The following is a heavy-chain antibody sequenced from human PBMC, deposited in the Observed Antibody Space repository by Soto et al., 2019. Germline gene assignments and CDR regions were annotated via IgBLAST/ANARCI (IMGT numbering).Heavy chain of an antibody. Sequence: QVQLVQSGTEVKKSGASVKVSCKASGYIFTTYSIAWVRHAPGHGLEWMGWISAYNGNTNYAQKFKGRVTMTTDTSTNTAYMELRSLRSDDTAVYFCAREAVGVHASGFDTWGQGTLVTVSS. V-gene: IGHV1-18*01. CDR3: AREAVGVHASGFDT. D-gene: IGHD2-2*01. CDR2: ISAYNGNT. J-gene: IGHJ5*02. CDR1: GYIFTTYS.